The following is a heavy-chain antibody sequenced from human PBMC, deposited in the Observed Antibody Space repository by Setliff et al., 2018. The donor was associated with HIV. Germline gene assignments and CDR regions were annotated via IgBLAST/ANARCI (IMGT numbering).Heavy chain of an antibody. D-gene: IGHD2-2*01. CDR3: ARGSSCSSSSCYLYYYYYYGVDV. CDR1: GGSLDNYY. Sequence: SETLSLTCAVYGGSLDNYYWTWIRQPPGRGLEWIGEITDGGDTAYNPSLQGRLTISLDTSKKQFALKLHSMTAADTAVYYCARGSSCSSSSCYLYYYYYYGVDVWGPGTAVTV. J-gene: IGHJ6*02. V-gene: IGHV4-34*01. CDR2: ITDGGDT.